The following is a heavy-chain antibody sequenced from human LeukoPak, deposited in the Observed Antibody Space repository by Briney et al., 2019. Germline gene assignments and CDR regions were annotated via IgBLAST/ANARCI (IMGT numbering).Heavy chain of an antibody. CDR1: GGSFSGYY. D-gene: IGHD6-19*01. V-gene: IGHV4-34*01. Sequence: PSETLSLTCAVYGGSFSGYYWSWIRQPPGKGLGWIGEINHSGSTNYNPSLKSRVTISVDTSKNQFPLKLSSVTAADTAVYYCARSIAVAGTGDYWGQGTLVTVSS. CDR3: ARSIAVAGTGDY. CDR2: INHSGST. J-gene: IGHJ4*02.